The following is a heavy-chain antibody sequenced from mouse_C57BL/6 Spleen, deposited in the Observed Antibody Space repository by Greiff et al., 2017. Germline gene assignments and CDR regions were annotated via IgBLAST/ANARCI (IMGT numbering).Heavy chain of an antibody. CDR3: TIAGVYSNDMDD. Sequence: QVQLQQPGAELVKPGASVKVSCKASGYTFTSYWMHWVKQRPGQGLEWIGRIHPSDSDTNYNQKFKGKATLTVDKSSSTAFMQLSSLTSEDAAVYYCTIAGVYSNDMDDWGKGTSVTVSS. CDR2: IHPSDSDT. J-gene: IGHJ4*01. V-gene: IGHV1-74*01. CDR1: GYTFTSYW. D-gene: IGHD2-5*01.